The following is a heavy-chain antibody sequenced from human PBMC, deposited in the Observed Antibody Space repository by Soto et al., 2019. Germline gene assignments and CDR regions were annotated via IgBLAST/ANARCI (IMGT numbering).Heavy chain of an antibody. CDR2: IYYSGST. J-gene: IGHJ4*02. Sequence: NPSETLSLTCTVSGGSISSYYWSWIRQPPGKGLEWIGYIYYSGSTNYNPSLKSRVTISVDTSKNQFSLKLSSVTAADTAVYYCARWWQDYFDYWGQGTLVTVSS. D-gene: IGHD2-15*01. CDR3: ARWWQDYFDY. CDR1: GGSISSYY. V-gene: IGHV4-59*01.